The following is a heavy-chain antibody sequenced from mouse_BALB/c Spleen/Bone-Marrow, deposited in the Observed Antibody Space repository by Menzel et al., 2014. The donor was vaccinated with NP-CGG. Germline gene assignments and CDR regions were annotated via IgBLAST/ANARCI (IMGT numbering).Heavy chain of an antibody. CDR2: IYPSDSYS. V-gene: IGHV1-69*02. Sequence: QVQLQQSGAELVRPGASVKASCKASGYTFTNYWINWVRQRPGQGLEWIGHIYPSDSYSNYNQKFKDKATLTVDKSSSTAYMQLSSPTSEDSAVYYCTRRDRYDYYGVDYWGQGTSVTVSS. J-gene: IGHJ4*01. CDR3: TRRDRYDYYGVDY. D-gene: IGHD2-14*01. CDR1: GYTFTNYW.